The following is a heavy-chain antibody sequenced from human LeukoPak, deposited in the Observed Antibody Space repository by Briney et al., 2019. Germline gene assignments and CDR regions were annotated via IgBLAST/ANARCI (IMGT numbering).Heavy chain of an antibody. D-gene: IGHD3-9*01. Sequence: SETLSLTCAVYGGSFSGYYWSWIRQPPGNGLEWIGEINHSGSTNYNPSLKSRVTISVDTSKNQFSLKLSSVTAADTAVYYCARGPDVLRYFDWLIPFDYWGQGTLVTVSS. V-gene: IGHV4-34*01. CDR1: GGSFSGYY. J-gene: IGHJ4*02. CDR3: ARGPDVLRYFDWLIPFDY. CDR2: INHSGST.